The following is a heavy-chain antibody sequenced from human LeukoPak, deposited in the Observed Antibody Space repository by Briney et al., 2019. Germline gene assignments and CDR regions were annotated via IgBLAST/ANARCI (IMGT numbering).Heavy chain of an antibody. CDR3: ASGRGYYDILTGLGNRRPFDY. CDR1: GGSFSGYY. D-gene: IGHD3-9*01. J-gene: IGHJ4*02. V-gene: IGHV4-34*01. Sequence: SETLSLTCAVYGGSFSGYYWSWIRQPPGKGLEWIGEINHSGSTNYNPSLKSRVTISVDTSKNQFSLKLSSVTAADTAVYYCASGRGYYDILTGLGNRRPFDYWGQGALVTVSS. CDR2: INHSGST.